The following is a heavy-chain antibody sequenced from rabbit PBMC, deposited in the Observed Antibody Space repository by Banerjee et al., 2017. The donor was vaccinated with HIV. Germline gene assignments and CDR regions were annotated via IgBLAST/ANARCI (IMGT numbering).Heavy chain of an antibody. V-gene: IGHV1S45*01. CDR3: ARDLAGVIGWNFNL. J-gene: IGHJ4*01. Sequence: QEQLEESGGDLVKPGGTLTLTCTASGFSFSNKYVMCWVRQAPGKGLEWIACIYAGSSGSTYYASWAKGRFTISKTSSTTVTLQMTSLTAADTATYFCARDLAGVIGWNFNLWGQGTLVTVS. CDR2: IYAGSSGST. D-gene: IGHD4-1*01. CDR1: GFSFSNKYV.